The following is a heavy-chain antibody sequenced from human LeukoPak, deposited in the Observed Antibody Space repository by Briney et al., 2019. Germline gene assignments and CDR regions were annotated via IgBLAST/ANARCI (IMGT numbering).Heavy chain of an antibody. J-gene: IGHJ3*02. CDR2: ISWNSGSI. CDR1: GFTFDDYA. V-gene: IGHV3-9*01. Sequence: PGGSLRLSCAASGFTFDDYAMHWVRQAPGKGLEWVSGISWNSGSIGYADSVKGRFTISRDNAKNSLYLQMNSLRAEDTALYYCARGAFMVRGHAFDIWGQGTMVTVSS. CDR3: ARGAFMVRGHAFDI. D-gene: IGHD3-10*01.